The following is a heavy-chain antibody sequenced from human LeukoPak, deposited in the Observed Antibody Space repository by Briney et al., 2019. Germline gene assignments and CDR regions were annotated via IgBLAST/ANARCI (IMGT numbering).Heavy chain of an antibody. CDR3: ARDLTSSSTAYFQH. CDR1: GFTFRSYS. J-gene: IGHJ1*01. Sequence: GGSLRLSCAASGFTFRSYSMNWVRQAPGKGLEWVSSITGSSSTYIYYADSVKGRFTISRDNAKNSLYLQMNSLRAGDTAVYYCARDLTSSSTAYFQHWGQGTLVTVSS. V-gene: IGHV3-21*01. CDR2: ITGSSSTYI. D-gene: IGHD6-6*01.